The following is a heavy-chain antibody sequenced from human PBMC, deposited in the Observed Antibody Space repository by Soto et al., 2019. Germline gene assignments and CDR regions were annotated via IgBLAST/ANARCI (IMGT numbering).Heavy chain of an antibody. V-gene: IGHV4-31*03. D-gene: IGHD2-21*02. CDR1: GGSISSGGYY. CDR3: ASYCGGDCSGY. CDR2: IYDSGTA. J-gene: IGHJ4*01. Sequence: QVQLHESGPGLVKPSQTLSLTCTVSGGSISSGGYYWSWIRQHPGKVLEWIGHIYDSGTAYYSPSHESRATFPVDTSKNHFPLKLSSVTAADTAVYYCASYCGGDCSGYWGEGALGGLSS.